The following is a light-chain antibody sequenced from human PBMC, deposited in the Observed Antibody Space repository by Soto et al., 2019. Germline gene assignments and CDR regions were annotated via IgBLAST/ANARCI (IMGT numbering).Light chain of an antibody. J-gene: IGKJ1*01. CDR1: QSLLHSNGYNY. V-gene: IGKV2-28*01. CDR3: MQALQTPPWT. Sequence: DIVMTQSPLSLPVTPGEPASISCRSSQSLLHSNGYNYLDWYLQKPGQSPQLLIYLGSNRASGVPDRFSGSGSWTDFTLKISRVEAEDVGVYYCMQALQTPPWTFGQGTKVEIK. CDR2: LGS.